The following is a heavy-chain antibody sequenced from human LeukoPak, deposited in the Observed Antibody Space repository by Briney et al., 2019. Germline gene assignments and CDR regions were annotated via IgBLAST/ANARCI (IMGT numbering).Heavy chain of an antibody. CDR3: ARGVETDSLTDY. CDR1: GFTFSSYW. CDR2: INSDGSST. J-gene: IGHJ4*02. Sequence: GGSLRPSCAASGFTFSSYWMHWVRQAPGKGLVWVSRINSDGSSTSYADSVKGRFTISRDNAKNTLYLQMNSLRAEDTAVYYCARGVETDSLTDYWGQGTLVTVSS. D-gene: IGHD1-14*01. V-gene: IGHV3-74*01.